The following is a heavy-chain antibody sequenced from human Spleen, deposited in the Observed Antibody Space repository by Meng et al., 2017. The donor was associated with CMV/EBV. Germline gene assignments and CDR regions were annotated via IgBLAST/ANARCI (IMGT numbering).Heavy chain of an antibody. CDR1: GFTFSSSS. J-gene: IGHJ4*02. D-gene: IGHD1-26*01. Sequence: SGFTFSSSSMTWVRQAPGKGLEWVSSISSSSSYIYYADSVKGRFPISRDNAKNSLYLQMNSLRAEDTAVYYCARNYVGAWDPYYFDYWGQGTLVTVSS. CDR3: ARNYVGAWDPYYFDY. CDR2: ISSSSSYI. V-gene: IGHV3-21*01.